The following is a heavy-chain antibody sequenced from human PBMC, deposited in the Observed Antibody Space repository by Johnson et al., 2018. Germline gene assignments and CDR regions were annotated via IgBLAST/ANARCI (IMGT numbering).Heavy chain of an antibody. CDR2: ISSSSSYI. V-gene: IGHV3-21*01. CDR3: ARDANPPRSAGMAPFDI. J-gene: IGHJ3*02. D-gene: IGHD5-18*01. CDR1: GFTFSSYS. Sequence: VQLVESGGGLVKXGGSLTLSCAASGFTFSSYSMNWVRQAPGKGLSWVSSISSSSSYIDYADSVKGRFTISRDNAKNSLYLQMNSLRAEDTAVYYCARDANPPRSAGMAPFDIWGQGTMVTVSS.